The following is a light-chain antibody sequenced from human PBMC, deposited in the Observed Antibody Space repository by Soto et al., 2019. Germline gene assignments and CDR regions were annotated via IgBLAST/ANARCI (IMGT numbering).Light chain of an antibody. CDR3: QQSYSTPWT. V-gene: IGKV1-39*01. CDR2: AAS. CDR1: QSISSY. J-gene: IGKJ1*01. Sequence: DMQMTQSPPSLSASVGDRVTITCRASQSISSYLNWYQQKPGKAPKLLIYAASSLQSGVPSRFSGSGSGTDFTLTISSLQPEDFATYYCQQSYSTPWTFGQGTKVEIK.